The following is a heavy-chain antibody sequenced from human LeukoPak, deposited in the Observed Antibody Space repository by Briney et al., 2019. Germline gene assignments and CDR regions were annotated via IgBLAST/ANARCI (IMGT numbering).Heavy chain of an antibody. D-gene: IGHD4-17*01. V-gene: IGHV4-59*11. J-gene: IGHJ3*02. CDR3: ARDPTTVTKGLDI. Sequence: SETLSLTCTGSGGSFSSHYWRWIRQPPGKGLEWIGYISYIGSTNYNPSLKSRVTISVDTSKNQFSLKLSSVTAAGTAVYYCARDPTTVTKGLDIWGQGTMVTVSS. CDR1: GGSFSSHY. CDR2: ISYIGST.